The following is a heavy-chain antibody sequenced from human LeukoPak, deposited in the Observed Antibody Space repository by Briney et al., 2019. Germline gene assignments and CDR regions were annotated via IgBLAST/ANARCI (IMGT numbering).Heavy chain of an antibody. V-gene: IGHV3-30-3*01. CDR2: ISYGGSSQ. J-gene: IGHJ3*02. CDR1: GFPFSNYA. CDR3: VRDIGVLAAIHAFDI. Sequence: GRSLRLSCAASGFPFSNYAIHWVRQAPGKGLEWVAVISYGGSSQYYSDSVKGRFTISRDNSKSTLSLQMNSLRTEDTAVYYCVRDIGVLAAIHAFDIWGQGTMVTVSS. D-gene: IGHD2-15*01.